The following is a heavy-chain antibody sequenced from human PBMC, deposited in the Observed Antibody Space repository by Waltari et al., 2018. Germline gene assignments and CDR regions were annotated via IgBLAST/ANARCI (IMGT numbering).Heavy chain of an antibody. J-gene: IGHJ4*02. V-gene: IGHV1-8*01. D-gene: IGHD3-10*01. Sequence: QVQLVQSGAEVKKPGASVKVSCKASGYTFTSYDINWVRQATGQGLEWMGCMNPNSGNKGYAQKFQGRVTMTRNTSISTAYMELSSLRSEDTAVYYCARGMTYYYGSGSYLTGSWGQGTLVTVSS. CDR3: ARGMTYYYGSGSYLTGS. CDR2: MNPNSGNK. CDR1: GYTFTSYD.